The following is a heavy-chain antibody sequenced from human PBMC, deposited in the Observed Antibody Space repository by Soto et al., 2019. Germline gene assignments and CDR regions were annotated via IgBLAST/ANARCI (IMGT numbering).Heavy chain of an antibody. Sequence: SDTLSLTCTVSGGSISSSSYYWGWIRQPPGKGLEWIGNINYSGSTYYNPSLQSRVTTSVDTSKNQFSLKLSSVIAADTAVYYCAKEGDYCSGGTCPLVSWGQGALVTVS. D-gene: IGHD2-15*01. J-gene: IGHJ4*02. CDR3: AKEGDYCSGGTCPLVS. CDR1: GGSISSSSYY. CDR2: INYSGST. V-gene: IGHV4-39*01.